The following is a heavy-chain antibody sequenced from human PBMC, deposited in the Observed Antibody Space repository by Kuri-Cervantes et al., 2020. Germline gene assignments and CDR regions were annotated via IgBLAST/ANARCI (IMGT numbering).Heavy chain of an antibody. D-gene: IGHD2-15*01. CDR3: ARDGIVVVVAATPDYYYYGMDV. V-gene: IGHV1-8*02. J-gene: IGHJ6*01. CDR2: MNPNSGNT. Sequence: VSVKVSCKASGGTFSSYAISWVRQATGQGLEWMGWMNPNSGNTGYAQKFQGRVTMTRTTSISTAYMELSSLRSEDTAVYYCARDGIVVVVAATPDYYYYGMDVWGQGTTVTGSS. CDR1: GGTFSSYA.